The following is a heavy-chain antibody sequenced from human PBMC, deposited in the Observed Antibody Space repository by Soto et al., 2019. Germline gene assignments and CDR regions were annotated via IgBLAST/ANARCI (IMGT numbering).Heavy chain of an antibody. CDR1: GYTFTGYY. D-gene: IGHD2-8*02. V-gene: IGHV1-2*02. CDR2: INPDNGAA. J-gene: IGHJ4*02. CDR3: ARGEDYRWLFHYLDC. Sequence: QVQLVQSGAEVKKPGASVKVSCQASGYTFTGYYLHWARQAPGQGLEWMGWINPDNGAANYAQQFQGRVTMTRDAYISTVYLEFSSLRSDDTAVYFCARGEDYRWLFHYLDCWGQGALVTVSS.